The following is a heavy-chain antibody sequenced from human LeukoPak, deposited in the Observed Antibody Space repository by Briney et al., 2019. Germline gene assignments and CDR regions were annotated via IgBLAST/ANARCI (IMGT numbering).Heavy chain of an antibody. CDR2: IIPILSMT. CDR1: GYTFTSYG. D-gene: IGHD3-3*01. CDR3: AREIFGVLKGIDY. Sequence: GASVEVSCKASGYTFTSYGISWVRQAPGQGLEWMGRIIPILSMTNYAQKFQGRVTITADKSTSTAYMALSTLRSEDTAMYYCAREIFGVLKGIDYWGQGTLVTVSS. J-gene: IGHJ4*02. V-gene: IGHV1-69*04.